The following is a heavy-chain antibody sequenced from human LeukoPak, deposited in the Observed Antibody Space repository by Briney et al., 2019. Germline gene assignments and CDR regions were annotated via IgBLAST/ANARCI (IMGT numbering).Heavy chain of an antibody. D-gene: IGHD2-2*01. CDR3: ARVDCGSISCYYLMAYPDY. Sequence: VASVNVSCTASGYTFSTYGISWVRQAPGQRLEWMGWINTYNGHTKFAQKLQGRVTMTTDTSTTTAYMELRSLRSDDTAVYYCARVDCGSISCYYLMAYPDYWGQGTLVTVSS. J-gene: IGHJ4*02. CDR2: INTYNGHT. CDR1: GYTFSTYG. V-gene: IGHV1-18*01.